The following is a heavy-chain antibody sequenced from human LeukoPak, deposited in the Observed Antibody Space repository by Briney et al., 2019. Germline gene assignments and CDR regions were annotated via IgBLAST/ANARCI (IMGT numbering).Heavy chain of an antibody. CDR1: GGSISSHY. CDR3: ARGTIGGISAYYYYYYYMDV. Sequence: PSETLSLTCTVSGGSISSHYWSWIWQPPGKGLEWIGYIYYSGSTNYNPSLKSRVTISVDTSKNQFSLQLSSVTAADTAVYYCARGTIGGISAYYYYYYYMDVWGKGTTVTVSS. D-gene: IGHD3-10*01. V-gene: IGHV4-59*11. J-gene: IGHJ6*03. CDR2: IYYSGST.